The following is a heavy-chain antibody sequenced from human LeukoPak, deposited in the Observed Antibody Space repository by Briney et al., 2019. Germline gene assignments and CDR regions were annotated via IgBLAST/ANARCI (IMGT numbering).Heavy chain of an antibody. CDR3: AKDIGSQRYYGMDV. D-gene: IGHD3-16*02. Sequence: GGSLRLSCVASGFTFSSYSMNWVRQAPGKGLQWVSYISSSSSTIYYADSVKGRFTISRDNAKNSLYLQMNSLRAEDTALYYCAKDIGSQRYYGMDVWGQGTTVTVSS. V-gene: IGHV3-48*04. J-gene: IGHJ6*02. CDR1: GFTFSSYS. CDR2: ISSSSSTI.